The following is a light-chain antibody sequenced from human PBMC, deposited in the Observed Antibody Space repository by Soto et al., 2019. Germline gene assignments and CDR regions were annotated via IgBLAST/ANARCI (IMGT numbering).Light chain of an antibody. CDR1: QTISSSY. V-gene: IGKV3-20*01. J-gene: IGKJ1*01. Sequence: EIVLTQSPDTLCLSPGEGGTLSCRASQTISSSYLAWYQHKPGQAPRLLIYGASSRATGIPDRFSGSGSGTDFTLTISRLEPEDFAVYYCQQYVSSPRTFGQGTKVDIK. CDR2: GAS. CDR3: QQYVSSPRT.